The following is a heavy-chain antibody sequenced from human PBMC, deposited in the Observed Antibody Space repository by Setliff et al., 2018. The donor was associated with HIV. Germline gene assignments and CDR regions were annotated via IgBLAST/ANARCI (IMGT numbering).Heavy chain of an antibody. D-gene: IGHD3-3*01. CDR2: ISSYNGNT. V-gene: IGHV1-18*04. Sequence: ASVKVSCKASGYTFTSYYMHWVRQAPGQGLEWMGWISSYNGNTNYAQKFQGRLTMTTDTSTSTAYMELRGLRSDDTAVYYCARANVPYSNFWSFSYSLPYYFDYWGQGTLVTVSS. J-gene: IGHJ4*02. CDR3: ARANVPYSNFWSFSYSLPYYFDY. CDR1: GYTFTSYY.